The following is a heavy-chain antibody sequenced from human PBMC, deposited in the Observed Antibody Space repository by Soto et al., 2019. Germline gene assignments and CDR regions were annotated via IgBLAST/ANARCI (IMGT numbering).Heavy chain of an antibody. CDR1: GGTFSSYA. D-gene: IGHD3-3*01. V-gene: IGHV1-69*13. J-gene: IGHJ5*02. CDR2: IIPIFGTA. CDR3: ARANYDFWSGYYYNWFDP. Sequence: SVKVSCKASGGTFSSYAISWVRQAPGQGLEWMGGIIPIFGTANYAQKFQGRVTITADESTRTAYMELSSLRSEDTAVYYCARANYDFWSGYYYNWFDPWGQGTLVTVSS.